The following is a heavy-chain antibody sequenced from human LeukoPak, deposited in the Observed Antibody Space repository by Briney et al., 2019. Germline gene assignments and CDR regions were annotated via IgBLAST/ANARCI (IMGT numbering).Heavy chain of an antibody. J-gene: IGHJ3*02. CDR2: IWYDGSNK. Sequence: GRSLRLSCAASGFSFSSDGMHWVRQAPGKGLEWVAVIWYDGSNKYYADSVKGRFTISRDNSKNTLYLQMNSLRAEETAVYYCARGGDYGDAFDIWGQGTMVTVSS. CDR1: GFSFSSDG. V-gene: IGHV3-33*01. D-gene: IGHD4-17*01. CDR3: ARGGDYGDAFDI.